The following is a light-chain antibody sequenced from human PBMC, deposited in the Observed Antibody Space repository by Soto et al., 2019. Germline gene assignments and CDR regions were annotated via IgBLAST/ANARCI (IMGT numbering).Light chain of an antibody. CDR1: SSDVGGYNY. V-gene: IGLV2-14*01. CDR3: SSFTRSNTWV. J-gene: IGLJ3*02. Sequence: QSVLTQAASVSGSPGQSITISCIGTSSDVGGYNYVSWFQHHPGKAPKLMIFEVTNRPSGVSNRFSGSKSGNTASLTISGLQAEDEADYYCSSFTRSNTWVFGGGTKVTVL. CDR2: EVT.